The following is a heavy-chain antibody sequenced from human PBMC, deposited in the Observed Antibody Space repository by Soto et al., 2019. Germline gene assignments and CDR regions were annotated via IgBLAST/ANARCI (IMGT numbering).Heavy chain of an antibody. D-gene: IGHD6-13*01. CDR3: ARRLLIRESSSWYVDRGFST. Sequence: QISLKESGPTLVKPTQNLTLTCTFSGFSLSTSAEAVGWIRQPPGKALEWLALIYWDDDKRYSASLKRRLTITKDTSKNQVVLTMTNMDPLDTATYYCARRLLIRESSSWYVDRGFSTWGQGTLVTVSS. V-gene: IGHV2-5*02. CDR1: GFSLSTSAEA. J-gene: IGHJ5*02. CDR2: IYWDDDK.